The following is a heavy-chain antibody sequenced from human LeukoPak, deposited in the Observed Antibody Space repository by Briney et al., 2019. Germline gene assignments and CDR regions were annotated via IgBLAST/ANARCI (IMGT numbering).Heavy chain of an antibody. Sequence: ASVKVSCKASGGTFSSYAISWVRQAPGQGLEWMGRIIPILGIANYAQKFQGRVTMTRNTSISTAYMELSSLRSEDTAVYYCARGSRRNSLTFDYWGQGTLVTVSS. V-gene: IGHV1-69*04. CDR1: GGTFSSYA. J-gene: IGHJ4*02. CDR3: ARGSRRNSLTFDY. CDR2: IIPILGIA. D-gene: IGHD4-23*01.